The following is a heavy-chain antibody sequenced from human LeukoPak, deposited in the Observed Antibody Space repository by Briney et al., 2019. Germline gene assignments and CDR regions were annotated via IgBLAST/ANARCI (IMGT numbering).Heavy chain of an antibody. CDR3: ATRYYDYVWGSYRQDFDY. CDR2: ISAYNDNT. Sequence: ASVKVSCKASGYTSGYTFSSNTFSWVRQAPGQGLEWMGWISAYNDNTNYAQKFQGRVTITADKSTSTAYMELSSLRSEDTAVYYCATRYYDYVWGSYRQDFDYWGQGTLVTVSS. V-gene: IGHV1-18*01. J-gene: IGHJ4*02. CDR1: GYTSGYTFSSNT. D-gene: IGHD3-16*02.